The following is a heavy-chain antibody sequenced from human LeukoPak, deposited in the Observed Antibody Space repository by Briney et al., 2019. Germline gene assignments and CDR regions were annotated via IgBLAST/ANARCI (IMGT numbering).Heavy chain of an antibody. CDR1: GGSISSYY. V-gene: IGHV4-59*01. J-gene: IGHJ4*02. Sequence: SETLSLTCTVSGGSISSYYWGWIRQPPGKGLEWIGYIYYSGSTNYNPSLKSRVTISVDTSKNQFSLKLSSVTAADTAVFYCARGGWREQHLHPIDYWGQGTLVTVSS. D-gene: IGHD6-13*01. CDR2: IYYSGST. CDR3: ARGGWREQHLHPIDY.